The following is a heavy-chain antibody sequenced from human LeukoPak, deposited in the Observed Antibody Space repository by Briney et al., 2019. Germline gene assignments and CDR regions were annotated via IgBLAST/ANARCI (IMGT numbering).Heavy chain of an antibody. CDR3: ARDGRLPQGDYYGMDV. D-gene: IGHD1-26*01. J-gene: IGHJ6*02. Sequence: TFSSYWMSWVRQAPGKGLEWIGSIYYSGSTYYNPSLKSRVTISVDTSKNQFSLKLSSVTAADTAVYYCARDGRLPQGDYYGMDVWGQGTTVTVSS. CDR2: IYYSGST. V-gene: IGHV4-39*07. CDR1: TFSSYW.